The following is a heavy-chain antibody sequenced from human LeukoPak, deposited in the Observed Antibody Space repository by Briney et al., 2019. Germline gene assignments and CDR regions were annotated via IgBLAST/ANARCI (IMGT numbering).Heavy chain of an antibody. D-gene: IGHD5-12*01. CDR1: GGSISSGSYY. CDR2: IYTSGST. Sequence: SETLSLTCTVSGGSISSGSYYWSWSRQPAGKGLEWIGRIYTSGSTNYNPSLKSRVTISVDTSKNQFSLKLSSVTAADTAVYYCARARGYSGYDSYYFDYWGQGTLVTVSS. CDR3: ARARGYSGYDSYYFDY. J-gene: IGHJ4*02. V-gene: IGHV4-61*02.